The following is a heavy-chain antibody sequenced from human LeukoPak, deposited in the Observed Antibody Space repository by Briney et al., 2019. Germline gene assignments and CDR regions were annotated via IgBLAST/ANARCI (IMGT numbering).Heavy chain of an antibody. CDR2: ISGDTSTK. V-gene: IGHV3-48*01. CDR1: GFTFDTYS. D-gene: IGHD4-17*01. J-gene: IGHJ4*02. CDR3: ARTSTYGDYDY. Sequence: SGGSLRLSCAASGFTFDTYSMSWVRQAPGKRLEWVSYISGDTSTKYYADSVKGRFTISRDVAKSSLYLQMNSLRAEDTAIYYCARTSTYGDYDYWGQGTLVTVSS.